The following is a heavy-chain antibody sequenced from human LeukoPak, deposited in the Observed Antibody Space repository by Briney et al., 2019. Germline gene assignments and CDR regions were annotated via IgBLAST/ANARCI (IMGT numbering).Heavy chain of an antibody. V-gene: IGHV1-46*01. D-gene: IGHD6-19*01. CDR1: GGTFSSYA. J-gene: IGHJ4*02. Sequence: ASVKVSCKASGGTFSSYAISWVRQAPGQGLEWMGIINPSGGSTSYAQKFQGRVTMTRDTSTSTVYMELSSLRSEDTAVYYCARMGGSGWDYWGQGTLVTVSS. CDR2: INPSGGST. CDR3: ARMGGSGWDY.